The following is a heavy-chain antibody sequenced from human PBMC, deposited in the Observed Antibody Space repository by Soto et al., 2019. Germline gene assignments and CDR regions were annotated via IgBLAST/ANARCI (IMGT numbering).Heavy chain of an antibody. CDR2: LSWNSGFS. D-gene: IGHD3-22*01. CDR1: GFSFDDYT. J-gene: IGHJ3*02. Sequence: GGSLRLSCGGSGFSFDDYTMHWVRQAPGKGPEWVASLSWNSGFSGYADSVKGRFTISRDNAQSSVHLQMNNLRTEDTALYYCAKGTGTIVVTDAYDIWGQGTMVTVSS. CDR3: AKGTGTIVVTDAYDI. V-gene: IGHV3-9*01.